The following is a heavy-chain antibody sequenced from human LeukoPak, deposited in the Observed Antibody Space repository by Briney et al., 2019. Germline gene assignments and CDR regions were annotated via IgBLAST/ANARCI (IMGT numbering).Heavy chain of an antibody. V-gene: IGHV1-2*02. D-gene: IGHD2-2*01. CDR1: GYTFTGYY. J-gene: IGHJ5*02. CDR2: INPNSGGT. CDR3: ARESCSSTSCPGRGNSWFDP. Sequence: ASVKVSFKASGYTFTGYYMHWVRQAPGQGLEWMGWINPNSGGTNYAQKFQGRVTMTRDTSISTAYMELSRLRSDDTAVYYCARESCSSTSCPGRGNSWFDPWGQGTLVTVSS.